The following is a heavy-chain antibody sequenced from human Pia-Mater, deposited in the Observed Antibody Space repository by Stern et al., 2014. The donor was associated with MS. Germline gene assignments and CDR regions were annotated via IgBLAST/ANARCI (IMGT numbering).Heavy chain of an antibody. J-gene: IGHJ4*02. CDR1: GYTFTSYA. V-gene: IGHV1-3*01. Sequence: QVQLQQSGAEVKKPGASVKVSCKASGYTFTSYAIHWVRQAPGQRPEWMGWINGGNGNTAYSQKFQERVIITRDTSATTVSMELASLTFEDTAMYFCARDPFNYWGQGTLVTVSS. CDR2: INGGNGNT. CDR3: ARDPFNY.